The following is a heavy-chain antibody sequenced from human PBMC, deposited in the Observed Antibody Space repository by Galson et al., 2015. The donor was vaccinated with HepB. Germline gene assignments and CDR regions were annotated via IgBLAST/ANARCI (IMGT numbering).Heavy chain of an antibody. V-gene: IGHV1-2*02. J-gene: IGHJ4*02. CDR3: AREAGSGWYNDYCFDY. CDR1: GYTFTGYY. CDR2: INPNSGGT. Sequence: SVKVSCKASGYTFTGYYMHWVRQAPGQGLEWMGWINPNSGGTNYAQKFQGRVTMTRDTSISTAYMELSRLRSDDTAVYYCAREAGSGWYNDYCFDYWGQGTLVTVSS. D-gene: IGHD6-19*01.